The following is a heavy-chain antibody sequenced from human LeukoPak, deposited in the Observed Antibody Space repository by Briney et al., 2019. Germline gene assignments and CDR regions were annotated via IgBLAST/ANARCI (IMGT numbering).Heavy chain of an antibody. CDR3: ERGPNYAFDI. D-gene: IGHD5-24*01. CDR1: GGSFSGYY. J-gene: IGHJ3*02. Sequence: SETLSLTCAVYGGSFSGYYWSWIRQPPGKGLEWIGEINHSGSTNYNPSLKSRVTISVDTSKNQFSLKLSSVTAADTAVYYCERGPNYAFDIWGQGTMVTVSS. CDR2: INHSGST. V-gene: IGHV4-34*01.